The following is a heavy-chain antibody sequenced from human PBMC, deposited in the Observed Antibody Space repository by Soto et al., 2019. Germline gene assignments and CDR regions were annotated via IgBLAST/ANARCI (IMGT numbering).Heavy chain of an antibody. CDR2: ISGSSDTI. V-gene: IGHV3-48*02. D-gene: IGHD3-10*01. CDR3: ARGFDLQYGMDV. J-gene: IGHJ6*02. Sequence: EVQLVEFGGGLVQRGGSLRLSCAASGLSLSTYSLNWVRQAPRKGLEWVSYISGSSDTIYYADSVKGRFTISRDNAKNSLYLQMNSLRDDDTAVYFCARGFDLQYGMDVWGQGTTVTVSS. CDR1: GLSLSTYS.